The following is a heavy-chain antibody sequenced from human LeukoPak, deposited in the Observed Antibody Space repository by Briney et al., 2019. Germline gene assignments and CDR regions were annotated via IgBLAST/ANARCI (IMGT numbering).Heavy chain of an antibody. CDR1: GYTFTGYY. CDR3: AISNSSVVVASLDY. Sequence: ASVKVSCKASGYTFTGYYMHWVRQAPGQGLEWMGWINPNSGGTNYAQKFQGWVTMTRDTSISTAYMELSRLRSDDTAVYYCAISNSSVVVASLDYWGQGTLVTVSS. CDR2: INPNSGGT. V-gene: IGHV1-2*04. J-gene: IGHJ4*02. D-gene: IGHD3-22*01.